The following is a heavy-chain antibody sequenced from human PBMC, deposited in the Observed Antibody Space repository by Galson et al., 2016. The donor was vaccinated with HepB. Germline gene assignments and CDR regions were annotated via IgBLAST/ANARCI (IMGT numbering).Heavy chain of an antibody. D-gene: IGHD3-22*01. CDR3: ASIPISSHTSNYYDY. V-gene: IGHV1-18*01. Sequence: SVKVSCKASGYTFSSYRISWVRQAPGQGLEWLGWITTYSGNTNYAHNVQGRVTMTTDTSTTTAYMELTSLRSDDTGVYYCASIPISSHTSNYYDYWGQGTLVTVSP. CDR1: GYTFSSYR. CDR2: ITTYSGNT. J-gene: IGHJ4*02.